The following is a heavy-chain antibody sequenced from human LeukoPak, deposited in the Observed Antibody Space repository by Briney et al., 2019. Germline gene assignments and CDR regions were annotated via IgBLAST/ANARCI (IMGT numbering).Heavy chain of an antibody. V-gene: IGHV4-39*07. CDR2: MYYKGST. CDR1: GDYIINSYF. D-gene: IGHD6-13*01. CDR3: ARDPYSSSWKNWFDP. J-gene: IGHJ5*02. Sequence: PSETLSLTCSVSGDYIINSYFWAWIRQPPGKGLEWIGSMYYKGSTYYNLSLKSRVTISVDTSKNHFSLKLNSVTAADTAVYYCARDPYSSSWKNWFDPWGQGILVTVSS.